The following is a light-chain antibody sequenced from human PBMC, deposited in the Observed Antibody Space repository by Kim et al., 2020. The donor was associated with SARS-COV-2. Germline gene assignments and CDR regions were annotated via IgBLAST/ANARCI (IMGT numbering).Light chain of an antibody. CDR2: NNN. J-gene: IGLJ3*02. Sequence: QSVLTQPPSASVTPGQRVTISCSGSSSNIGSNSVNWYQQVTGTAPKVLIYNNNQRPSGVPDRFSASKSGTSASLAISGLQSEDEADYYCASWDDTLSGWVFGGGTQLTVL. V-gene: IGLV1-44*01. CDR3: ASWDDTLSGWV. CDR1: SSNIGSNS.